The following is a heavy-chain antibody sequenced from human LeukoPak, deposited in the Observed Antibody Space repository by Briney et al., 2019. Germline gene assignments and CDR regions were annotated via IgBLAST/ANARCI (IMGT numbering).Heavy chain of an antibody. CDR2: IKTDGSEE. D-gene: IGHD5-12*01. CDR3: ARDLAGYAD. J-gene: IGHJ4*02. CDR1: GFTFRTYW. Sequence: AGGSLRLSCVASGFTFRTYWMSWLRQPPGKGPEWVANIKTDGSEEWYADSVRGRFSISRDNAKNSLFLQMNRLRAEDTAVYYCARDLAGYADWGQGTLVTVSS. V-gene: IGHV3-7*01.